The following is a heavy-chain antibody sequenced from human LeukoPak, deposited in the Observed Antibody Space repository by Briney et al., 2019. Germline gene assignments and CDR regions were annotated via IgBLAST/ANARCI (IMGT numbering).Heavy chain of an antibody. V-gene: IGHV3-7*04. CDR2: INQDGSEK. CDR3: LRVHWGLDY. CDR1: GFTFSSYW. J-gene: IGHJ4*02. Sequence: GGSLRLSCAASGFTFSSYWMSWVRQAPGKGLEWVANINQDGSEKYYVDSVKGRFTISRDNAKNSLYLQMDSLRAEDTAVYYCLRVHWGLDYWGQGTLVTVSS. D-gene: IGHD7-27*01.